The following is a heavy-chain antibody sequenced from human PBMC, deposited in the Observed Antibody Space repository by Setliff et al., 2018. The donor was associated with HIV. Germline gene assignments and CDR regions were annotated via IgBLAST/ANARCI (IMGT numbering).Heavy chain of an antibody. CDR1: GGSISSLSYY. Sequence: SETLSLTCDVSGGSISSLSYYWGWIRQSPGKGLEWIGSIYYSGTSYYNPSLKSRVTISLDTSKNQFSLRLSSVTAADTAVYYCASGGGGRAVAGTGGWFDPWGQGTLVTVSS. J-gene: IGHJ5*02. CDR2: IYYSGTS. V-gene: IGHV4-39*07. D-gene: IGHD6-19*01. CDR3: ASGGGGRAVAGTGGWFDP.